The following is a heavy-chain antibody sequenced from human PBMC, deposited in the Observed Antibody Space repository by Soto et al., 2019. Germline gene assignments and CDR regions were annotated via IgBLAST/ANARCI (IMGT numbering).Heavy chain of an antibody. Sequence: QVQLVQSGAEVKKPGASVKDSCKASGYTFTSYALHWVRQAPGQRREWMGWINAGNGNTKDSQKFQGRVTITRDTSASTDYMELRSLRSDATAVDYCARTSGYCLYDYWGQGTLVTVSS. CDR2: INAGNGNT. CDR3: ARTSGYCLYDY. CDR1: GYTFTSYA. V-gene: IGHV1-3*01. J-gene: IGHJ4*02. D-gene: IGHD3-3*01.